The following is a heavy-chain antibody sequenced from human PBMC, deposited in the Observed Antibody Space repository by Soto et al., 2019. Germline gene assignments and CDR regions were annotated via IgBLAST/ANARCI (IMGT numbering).Heavy chain of an antibody. CDR3: TTDSYFTLRLVRFDY. CDR2: IKSKIDGGTA. Sequence: PVRSLRLPSATTGYIFTTHWITSLPESPGRVPEWVGRIKSKIDGGTADFAAPVRGSFAISRDDSKSMVYLQMNSLKAEDTAIYYCTTDSYFTLRLVRFDYWGLGTLVTVSS. D-gene: IGHD3-22*01. J-gene: IGHJ4*01. V-gene: IGHV3-15*01. CDR1: GYIFTTHW.